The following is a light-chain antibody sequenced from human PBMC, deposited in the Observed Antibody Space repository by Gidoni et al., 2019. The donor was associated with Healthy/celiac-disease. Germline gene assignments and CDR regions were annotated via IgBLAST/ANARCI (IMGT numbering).Light chain of an antibody. CDR2: DAS. CDR1: QSISSW. V-gene: IGKV1-5*01. CDR3: QQYNSSPCT. J-gene: IGKJ2*02. Sequence: DIQMTQSPSTLSASVGDRVTITCRASQSISSWLAWYQQKPGKAPKLLIYDASSLESGVPSRFSGSGSGTEFTLTISSLQPDDFATYYCQQYNSSPCTFXQXTKLEIK.